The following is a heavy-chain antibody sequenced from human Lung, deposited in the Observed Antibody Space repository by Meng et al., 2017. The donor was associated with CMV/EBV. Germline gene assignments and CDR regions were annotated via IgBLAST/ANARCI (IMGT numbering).Heavy chain of an antibody. V-gene: IGHV5-51*01. J-gene: IGHJ6*03. Sequence: YSFPTYWSGWVRQMPGKGLEWMGLINTRDSDTRYGPSFQGQVTISADKSINTAYLQWSSLKASDTAIYFCASPASYCSNMNCPPRVWGKG. D-gene: IGHD2-2*01. CDR1: YSFPTYW. CDR3: ASPASYCSNMNCPPRV. CDR2: INTRDSDT.